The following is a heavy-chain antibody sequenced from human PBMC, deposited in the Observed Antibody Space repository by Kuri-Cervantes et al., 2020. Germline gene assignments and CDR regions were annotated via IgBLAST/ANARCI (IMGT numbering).Heavy chain of an antibody. J-gene: IGHJ4*02. CDR3: ASMVRGVIIMEYYFDY. CDR1: GFTFSTFG. D-gene: IGHD3-10*01. Sequence: GGSLRLSCAASGFTFSTFGIHWVRQAPGKGLEWVADIWYDGNKKYYADSVKGRFTISRDNSKNTVYLQMDSLRVEDTAVYYCASMVRGVIIMEYYFDYWGQGTLVTVSS. CDR2: IWYDGNKK. V-gene: IGHV3-33*01.